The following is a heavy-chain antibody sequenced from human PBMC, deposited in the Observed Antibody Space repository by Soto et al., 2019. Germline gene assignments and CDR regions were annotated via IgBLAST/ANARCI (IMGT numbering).Heavy chain of an antibody. V-gene: IGHV4-39*01. J-gene: IGHJ6*01. CDR2: IYYSGST. CDR1: GGSISIRSYY. Sequence: SETLTLTCTISGGSISIRSYYWGWIRQPPGKGLEWIGSIYYSGSTYYNPSLKSRVTISVDTSKNQFSLKLSSVTAADTAVYYCARRLAARQYYYYYYGMDVWGQGTTVTVSS. CDR3: ARRLAARQYYYYYYGMDV. D-gene: IGHD6-6*01.